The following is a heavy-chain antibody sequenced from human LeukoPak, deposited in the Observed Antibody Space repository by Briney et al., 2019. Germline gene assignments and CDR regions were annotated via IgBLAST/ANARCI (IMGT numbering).Heavy chain of an antibody. CDR3: AREGWQHLVYYFDY. Sequence: GGALTLSCPGSVFNFSSYLMSWVRQAPAKGVDGVANRKRDGSEKYYVDSVKGRFTISRDNAKNSLYLQMNSLRAEDTAVYYCAREGWQHLVYYFDYWGQGTLVTVSS. CDR1: VFNFSSYL. J-gene: IGHJ4*02. D-gene: IGHD6-13*01. V-gene: IGHV3-7*01. CDR2: RKRDGSEK.